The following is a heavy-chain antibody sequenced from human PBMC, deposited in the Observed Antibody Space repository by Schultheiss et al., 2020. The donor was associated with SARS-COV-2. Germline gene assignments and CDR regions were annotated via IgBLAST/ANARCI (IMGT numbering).Heavy chain of an antibody. CDR3: ARDRGGSGGWFDFDY. CDR2: IYTSGST. J-gene: IGHJ4*02. Sequence: SQTLSLTCAVYGGSFSGYYWSWIRQPPGKGLEWIGRIYTSGSTNYNPSLKSRVTISVDTSKNQFSLKLSSVTAADTAVYYCARDRGGSGGWFDFDYWGQGTLVTVSS. V-gene: IGHV4-59*10. CDR1: GGSFSGYY. D-gene: IGHD1-26*01.